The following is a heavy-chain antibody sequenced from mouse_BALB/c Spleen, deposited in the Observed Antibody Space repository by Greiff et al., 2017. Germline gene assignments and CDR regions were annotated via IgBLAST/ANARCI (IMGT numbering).Heavy chain of an antibody. CDR1: WFTFPDYY. Sequence: EVKVVGSGGGLVQPGGSLRLSCATSWFTFPDYYMSWVRQPPGKALEWLGFIRNKANGYTTEYSASVKGRFTISRDNSQSILYLQMNTLRAEDSATYYCAREGDYYGSSYCAMDYWGQGTSVTVSS. J-gene: IGHJ4*01. CDR2: IRNKANGYTT. D-gene: IGHD1-1*01. V-gene: IGHV7-3*02. CDR3: AREGDYYGSSYCAMDY.